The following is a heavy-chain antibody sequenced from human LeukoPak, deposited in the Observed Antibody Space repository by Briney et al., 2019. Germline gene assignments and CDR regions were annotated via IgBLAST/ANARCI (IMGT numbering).Heavy chain of an antibody. J-gene: IGHJ3*02. Sequence: GVSLRLSCAASGFTFSSYVMSWVRQAPGKGLEWVSAISGSGGSTYYTDSVKGRFTISRDNSKNTLYLQMNSLKAEDTAVYYCAKHDYGGNWADAFDIWGQGTMVTVSS. V-gene: IGHV3-23*01. CDR2: ISGSGGST. D-gene: IGHD4-23*01. CDR3: AKHDYGGNWADAFDI. CDR1: GFTFSSYV.